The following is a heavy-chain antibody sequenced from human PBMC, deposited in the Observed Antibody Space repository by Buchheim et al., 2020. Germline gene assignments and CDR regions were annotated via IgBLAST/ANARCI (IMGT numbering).Heavy chain of an antibody. CDR2: IRGSGVST. Sequence: EVQLLQSGGGLVQPGGSLRLSCAASGFTFSSYVMSWVRQAPGKGLEWVSVIRGSGVSTYYADSVKGRFTISRDNSKNTLFLQMNSLRAEDTAVYYCAKDTNSFDSSGYNDYWGQGTL. CDR1: GFTFSSYV. J-gene: IGHJ4*02. CDR3: AKDTNSFDSSGYNDY. D-gene: IGHD3-22*01. V-gene: IGHV3-23*01.